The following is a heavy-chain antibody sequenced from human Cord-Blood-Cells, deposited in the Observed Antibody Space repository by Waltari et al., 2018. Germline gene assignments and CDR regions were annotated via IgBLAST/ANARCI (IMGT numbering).Heavy chain of an antibody. Sequence: QVQLQESGPGLVKPSETLSLTCTVSGGSISSYYWSWIRQPPGKGLEWIGYIYYSGSTNYNPSLKGRVTISVDTAKNQFSLKLSSVTAADTAVYYCARHPRYSGSINWFDPWGQGTLVTVSS. CDR3: ARHPRYSGSINWFDP. CDR2: IYYSGST. J-gene: IGHJ5*02. V-gene: IGHV4-59*08. D-gene: IGHD1-26*01. CDR1: GGSISSYY.